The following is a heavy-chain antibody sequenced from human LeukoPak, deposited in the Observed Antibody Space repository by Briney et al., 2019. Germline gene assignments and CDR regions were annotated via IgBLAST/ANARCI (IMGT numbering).Heavy chain of an antibody. CDR3: ARRSGSSMIEY. Sequence: GESLKISCKGSGYSLTDYWIGWVRQRPGEGLEWMGMIYPGDSDTRYSPSFQGQVTISADKSISTAHLQWSSLKASDTAMYFCARRSGSSMIEYWGQGTLVTVSS. V-gene: IGHV5-51*01. D-gene: IGHD2-2*01. J-gene: IGHJ4*02. CDR2: IYPGDSDT. CDR1: GYSLTDYW.